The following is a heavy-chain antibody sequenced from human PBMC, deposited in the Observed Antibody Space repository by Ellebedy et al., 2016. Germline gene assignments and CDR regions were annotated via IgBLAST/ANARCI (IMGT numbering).Heavy chain of an antibody. D-gene: IGHD1-20*01. J-gene: IGHJ4*02. CDR3: AGFRNWNDPPSDY. CDR2: IYHSGST. CDR1: GGSISSYY. V-gene: IGHV4-59*04. Sequence: SETLSLXXTVSGGSISSYYWSWIRQPPGKGLEWIGSIYHSGSTYYNPSLKSRVTISVDTSKNQFSLKLSSVTAADTAVYYCAGFRNWNDPPSDYWGQGTLVTVSS.